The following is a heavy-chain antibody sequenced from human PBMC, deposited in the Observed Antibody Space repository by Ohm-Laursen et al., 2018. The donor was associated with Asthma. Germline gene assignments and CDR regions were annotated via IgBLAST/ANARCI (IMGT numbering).Heavy chain of an antibody. CDR1: GFTFSSYS. V-gene: IGHV3-48*01. Sequence: SLRLSCAASGFTFSSYSMNWVRQAPGKGLEWVSYISRSSSTIFYADSVKGRFTISRDNVKNSLYLQMNSLRAEDTAVYYCARDYPDNNNKGFQYGMDVWGQGTTVTVSS. CDR2: ISRSSSTI. D-gene: IGHD1/OR15-1a*01. CDR3: ARDYPDNNNKGFQYGMDV. J-gene: IGHJ6*02.